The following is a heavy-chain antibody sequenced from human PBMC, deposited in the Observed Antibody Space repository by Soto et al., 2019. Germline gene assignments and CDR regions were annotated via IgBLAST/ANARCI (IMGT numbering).Heavy chain of an antibody. CDR1: GYTFINSY. Sequence: GASVKVSCKASGYTFINSYMNWVRQAPGRRLEWMARINPSSGGTSYAQKFQGRVTMTRDTSTSTAYMELSRLRSDDTAVYYCARSQGVTQYYYYYGMDVWGQGTTVTV. CDR3: ARSQGVTQYYYYYGMDV. CDR2: INPSSGGT. J-gene: IGHJ6*02. V-gene: IGHV1-2*02. D-gene: IGHD2-21*02.